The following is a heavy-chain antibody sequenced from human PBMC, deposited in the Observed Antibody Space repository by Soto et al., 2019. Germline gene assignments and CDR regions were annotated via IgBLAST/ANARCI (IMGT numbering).Heavy chain of an antibody. CDR1: GYTFTGYY. Sequence: QVQLVQSGAEVKKPGASVKVSCKASGYTFTGYYMHWVRQAPGQGLEWMGWINPNSGGRNYAQKFQGWVTRTRDRSISTAYMELSRLRSDDTAVYYCARGYYYGSGSPKNYFDYWGQGTLVTVSS. D-gene: IGHD3-10*01. CDR3: ARGYYYGSGSPKNYFDY. V-gene: IGHV1-2*04. CDR2: INPNSGGR. J-gene: IGHJ4*02.